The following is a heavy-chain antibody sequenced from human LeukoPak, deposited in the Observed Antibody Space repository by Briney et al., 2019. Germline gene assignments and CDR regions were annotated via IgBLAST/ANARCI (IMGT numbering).Heavy chain of an antibody. D-gene: IGHD7-27*01. J-gene: IGHJ3*02. V-gene: IGHV1-8*03. CDR1: GGTFSSYA. CDR3: ARGGNWGDAFDI. Sequence: GASVKVSCKASGGTFSSYAIRWVRQAPGQGLEWMGWMNPNSGNTGYAQKFQGRVTITRNTSISTAYMELSSLRSEDTAVYYCARGGNWGDAFDIWGQGTMVTVSS. CDR2: MNPNSGNT.